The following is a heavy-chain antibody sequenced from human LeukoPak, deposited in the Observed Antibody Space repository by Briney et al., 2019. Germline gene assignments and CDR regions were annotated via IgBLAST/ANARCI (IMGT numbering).Heavy chain of an antibody. J-gene: IGHJ4*02. CDR3: ARDVDSSSWYRFHY. CDR2: MNPNSGKT. D-gene: IGHD3-22*01. Sequence: ASVKVSCKASGYTFTNYDISWVRQATGQGLEWMGWMNPNSGKTGYAQKFQGRVTLTRNTSISTAYMELSSLRSEDTAVYYCARDVDSSSWYRFHYWGQGTLVTVSS. V-gene: IGHV1-8*03. CDR1: GYTFTNYD.